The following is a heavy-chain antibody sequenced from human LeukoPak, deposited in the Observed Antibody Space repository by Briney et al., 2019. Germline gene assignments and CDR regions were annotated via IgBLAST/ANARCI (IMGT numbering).Heavy chain of an antibody. CDR3: ARRCSSTSCYTGDAFDI. Sequence: PSETLSLTCTVSGGSISSGSYYWSWIRQPAGKGLEWIGRIYTSGSTNYNPSLKSRVTISVDTSKNQFSLKLSSVTAADTAVYYCARRCSSTSCYTGDAFDIWGQGTMVTVSS. CDR2: IYTSGST. J-gene: IGHJ3*02. D-gene: IGHD2-2*02. CDR1: GGSISSGSYY. V-gene: IGHV4-61*02.